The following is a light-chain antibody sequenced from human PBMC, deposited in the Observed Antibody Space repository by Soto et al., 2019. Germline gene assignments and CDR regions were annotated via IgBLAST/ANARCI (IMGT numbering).Light chain of an antibody. CDR2: AAS. J-gene: IGKJ1*01. CDR3: QQSYSTPWT. Sequence: IQLSPSPCSLSSPLVYSFPITCRASQSISSYLEWYQQKPGKAPNLLIYAASSLQSGVPSRFSGSGSGTDFTLTISSLQPEDFATYYCQQSYSTPWTFGEGTKVDI. V-gene: IGKV1-39*01. CDR1: QSISSY.